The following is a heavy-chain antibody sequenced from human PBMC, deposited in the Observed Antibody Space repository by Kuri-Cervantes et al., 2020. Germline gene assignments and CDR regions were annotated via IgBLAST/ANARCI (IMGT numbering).Heavy chain of an antibody. CDR1: GYIFTNYW. Sequence: GGSLRLSCKGSGYIFTNYWLGWVRQMPGKGLEWMGVIYPGDSDTKYSPSFQDHVTISADKSINTVYLQWSSLKASDTAIYYCARRGSYNFDFWGQGTLVTVSS. J-gene: IGHJ4*02. CDR2: IYPGDSDT. D-gene: IGHD3-16*01. V-gene: IGHV5-51*01. CDR3: ARRGSYNFDF.